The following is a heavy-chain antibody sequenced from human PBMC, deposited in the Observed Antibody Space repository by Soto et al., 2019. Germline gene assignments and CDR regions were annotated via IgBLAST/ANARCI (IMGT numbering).Heavy chain of an antibody. CDR2: ISVGGDRT. CDR1: GFTFSSYA. CDR3: AKVAYSITLNKQLDY. D-gene: IGHD6-13*01. V-gene: IGHV3-23*01. J-gene: IGHJ4*01. Sequence: GGSLRLSCAASGFTFSSYAMCWVRQAPGKGLEWVCSISVGGDRTFYAGSVKGRFTISRDNSRNTLHLQMNSLRAEDTALYFCAKVAYSITLNKQLDYWGQGTLVTVSS.